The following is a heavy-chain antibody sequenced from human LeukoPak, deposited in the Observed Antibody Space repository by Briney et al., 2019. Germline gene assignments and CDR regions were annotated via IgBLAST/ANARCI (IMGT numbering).Heavy chain of an antibody. V-gene: IGHV1-18*01. CDR2: ISADNGDT. CDR1: GYIFTNYG. D-gene: IGHD5-24*01. Sequence: ASVKVSCKASGYIFTNYGITWVRQAPGQELEWMGWISADNGDTKYAQKVQGRVTMTTDTSTSTAYMELRSLRSDDTAVYYCARDGYKETLSFDPWGQGTLVTVSS. CDR3: ARDGYKETLSFDP. J-gene: IGHJ5*02.